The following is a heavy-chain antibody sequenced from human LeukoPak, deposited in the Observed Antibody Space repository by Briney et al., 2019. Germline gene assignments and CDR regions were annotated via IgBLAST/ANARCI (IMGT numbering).Heavy chain of an antibody. CDR1: GFTFSSYG. Sequence: GGSLRLSCAASGFTFSSYGMSWVRQAPGKGLEWVSGISGSGGSTYYADSVKGRFIISRDNSKNTLYVQMNSLRAEDTAVYYCASNYDSSGYYDYYYYYMDVWGKGTTVTISS. CDR2: ISGSGGST. V-gene: IGHV3-23*01. CDR3: ASNYDSSGYYDYYYYYMDV. J-gene: IGHJ6*03. D-gene: IGHD3-22*01.